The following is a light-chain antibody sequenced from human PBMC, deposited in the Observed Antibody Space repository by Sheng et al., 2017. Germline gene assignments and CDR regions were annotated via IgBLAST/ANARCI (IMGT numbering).Light chain of an antibody. Sequence: EIVLTQSPATLSLSPGESATLSCGASQSVSSSYLAWYQQKPGQAPRLLVYDASSRATGIPDRFSGSGSGTDFTLTISRLEPEDFAVYYCQQYDRLTSQWTFGQGTKVEIK. CDR3: QQYDRLTSQWT. CDR2: DAS. CDR1: QSVSSSY. J-gene: IGKJ1*01. V-gene: IGKV3D-20*01.